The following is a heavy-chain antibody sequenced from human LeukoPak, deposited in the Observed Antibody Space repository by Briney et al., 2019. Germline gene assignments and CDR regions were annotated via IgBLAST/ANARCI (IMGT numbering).Heavy chain of an antibody. D-gene: IGHD5-24*01. CDR3: ARGRWEDY. V-gene: IGHV4-34*01. Sequence: PSETLSLTCAVYGGSFSGHSWSWIRQPPGKGLEWIGEVIHGGSTNYNPSLKSRVTISVDTSKNQFSLKLSSVTAADTAVYYCARGRWEDYWGQGTLVTVSS. CDR1: GGSFSGHS. J-gene: IGHJ4*02. CDR2: VIHGGST.